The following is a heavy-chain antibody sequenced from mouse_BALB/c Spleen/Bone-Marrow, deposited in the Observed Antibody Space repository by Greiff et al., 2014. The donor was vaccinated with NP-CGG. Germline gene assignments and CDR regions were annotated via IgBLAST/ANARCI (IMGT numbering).Heavy chain of an antibody. CDR3: ARYFDYDYFDY. CDR2: IDPYNGGT. Sequence: EVQVVESGPKLVKPGASVKVSCKASGYAFTSYNMYWVKQSHGKSLEWIGYIDPYNGGTYYNQKFKGKATLTVDKSSSTAYMHLNSLTSEDSALYYCARYFDYDYFDYWGQGTTLTVSS. J-gene: IGHJ2*01. V-gene: IGHV1S135*01. CDR1: GYAFTSYN. D-gene: IGHD2-4*01.